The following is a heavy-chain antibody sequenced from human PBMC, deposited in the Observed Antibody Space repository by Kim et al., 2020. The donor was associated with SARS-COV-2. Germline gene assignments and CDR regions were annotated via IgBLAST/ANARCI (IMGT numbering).Heavy chain of an antibody. Sequence: SETLSLTCAVYGGSFSGYYWSWIRQPPGKGLEWIGEINHSGSTNYNPSLKSRVTISVDTSKNQFSLKLSSVTAADTAVDYCARGTYYDFWGGSRYFDYWG. CDR1: GGSFSGYY. D-gene: IGHD3-3*01. CDR3: ARGTYYDFWGGSRYFDY. CDR2: INHSGST. J-gene: IGHJ4*03. V-gene: IGHV4-34*01.